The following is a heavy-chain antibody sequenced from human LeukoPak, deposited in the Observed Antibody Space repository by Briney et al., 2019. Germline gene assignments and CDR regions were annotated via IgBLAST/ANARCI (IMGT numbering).Heavy chain of an antibody. V-gene: IGHV1-8*01. CDR1: GYTFTSND. D-gene: IGHD5-18*01. Sequence: ASVKVSCKASGYTFTSNDINWVRQATGQGLEWMGWMNPNSGNTGYAQKFQGRVTMTRNTSISTAYMELSSLRSEDTAVYYCARSFIGYSYGYSTQLDYWGQGTLVTVSS. J-gene: IGHJ4*02. CDR3: ARSFIGYSYGYSTQLDY. CDR2: MNPNSGNT.